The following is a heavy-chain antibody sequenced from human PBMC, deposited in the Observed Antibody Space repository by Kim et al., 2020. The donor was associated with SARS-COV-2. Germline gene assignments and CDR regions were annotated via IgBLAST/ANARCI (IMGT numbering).Heavy chain of an antibody. Sequence: SETLSLTCTVSGGSISSSSYYWGWIRQPPGKGLEWIGSIYYSGSTYYNPSLKSRVTISVDTSKNQFSLKLSSVTAADTAVYYCARELYGDYADDAFDIWGQGTMVTVSS. J-gene: IGHJ3*02. D-gene: IGHD4-17*01. CDR3: ARELYGDYADDAFDI. V-gene: IGHV4-39*07. CDR2: IYYSGST. CDR1: GGSISSSSYY.